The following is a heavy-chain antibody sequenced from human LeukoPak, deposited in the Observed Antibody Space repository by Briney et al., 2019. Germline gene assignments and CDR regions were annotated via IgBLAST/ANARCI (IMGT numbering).Heavy chain of an antibody. CDR3: AKGPYYYDSSGYRCDY. CDR1: GFTFSSYG. V-gene: IGHV3-30*18. Sequence: QPGGSLRLSCAASGFTFSSYGMHWVRQAPGKGLEWVAVISYDGSNKCYADSVKGRSTISRDNSKNTLYLQMNSLRAEDTAVYYCAKGPYYYDSSGYRCDYWGQGTLVTVSS. D-gene: IGHD3-22*01. CDR2: ISYDGSNK. J-gene: IGHJ4*02.